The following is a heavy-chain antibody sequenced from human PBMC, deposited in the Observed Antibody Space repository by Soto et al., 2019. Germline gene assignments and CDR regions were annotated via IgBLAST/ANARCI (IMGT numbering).Heavy chain of an antibody. CDR1: GGSISSGGYY. D-gene: IGHD2-2*01. Sequence: QVQLQESGPGLVKPSQTLSLTCTVSGGSISSGGYYWSWIRQHPGKGLEWIGYIYYSGSTYYNPSLKSRVTISIDTSKNQFSLKLSSVTAADTAAYYCARDTYAPIRYCSSTSCSYYYMDVWGKGTTVTVSS. CDR3: ARDTYAPIRYCSSTSCSYYYMDV. CDR2: IYYSGST. V-gene: IGHV4-31*03. J-gene: IGHJ6*03.